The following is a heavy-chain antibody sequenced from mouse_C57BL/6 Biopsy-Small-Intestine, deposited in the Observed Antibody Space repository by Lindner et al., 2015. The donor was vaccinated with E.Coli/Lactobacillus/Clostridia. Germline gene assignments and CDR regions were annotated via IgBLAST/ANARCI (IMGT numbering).Heavy chain of an antibody. CDR2: INSNTGGT. CDR3: ARMKGFCSNTKCFLDAFDI. Sequence: SVKVSCKVSGGTFSNTGISWVRQAPGQGLEWMGWINSNTGGTKYAQKFQGWVTMTRDTSIGTAYMEMSSLKSDDTAVYYCARMKGFCSNTKCFLDAFDIWGQGTMVTVSS. D-gene: IGHD1-1*01. J-gene: IGHJ3*01. V-gene: IGHV1-14*01. CDR1: GGTFSNTG.